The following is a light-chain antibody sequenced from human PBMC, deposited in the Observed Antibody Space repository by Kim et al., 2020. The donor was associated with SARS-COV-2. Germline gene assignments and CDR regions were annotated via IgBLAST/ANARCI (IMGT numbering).Light chain of an antibody. V-gene: IGKV1-39*01. Sequence: SPSVGDRVTITCRASRSITTYLNWYQQKPGKAPKLLIYAASSLQSGVPSRFSGSGSGTDFTLTISSLQPEDFATYYCQQSYSTPYTFGPGTKLEI. CDR3: QQSYSTPYT. J-gene: IGKJ2*01. CDR1: RSITTY. CDR2: AAS.